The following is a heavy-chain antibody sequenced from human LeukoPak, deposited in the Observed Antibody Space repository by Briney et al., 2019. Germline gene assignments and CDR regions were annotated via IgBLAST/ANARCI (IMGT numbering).Heavy chain of an antibody. Sequence: GESLLISCKGSGYSFTKYWIGWVRQMPGEGLEWMGIIYPGDSDTRYSPSFQGQVIISADKSISTAYLQWSSLKASDSAMYYCAKGGVTVAEWFDPCGQGTLVTVSS. CDR1: GYSFTKYW. CDR3: AKGGVTVAEWFDP. V-gene: IGHV5-51*01. J-gene: IGHJ5*02. CDR2: IYPGDSDT. D-gene: IGHD6-19*01.